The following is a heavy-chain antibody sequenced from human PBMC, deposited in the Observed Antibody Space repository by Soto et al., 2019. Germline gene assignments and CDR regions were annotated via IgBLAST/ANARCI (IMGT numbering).Heavy chain of an antibody. V-gene: IGHV4-39*01. CDR1: GGSISSSSFC. CDR3: ARRSTSWHAFDI. Sequence: ETLSLTCPVSGGSISSSSFCWGWVRQPPGKGLEWIGNIYFGGTTYYNPSLKSRVTISVDTSKNQFSLKLSSVTAADTAVYFCARRSTSWHAFDIWGQGTLVTVSS. D-gene: IGHD6-13*01. CDR2: IYFGGTT. J-gene: IGHJ3*02.